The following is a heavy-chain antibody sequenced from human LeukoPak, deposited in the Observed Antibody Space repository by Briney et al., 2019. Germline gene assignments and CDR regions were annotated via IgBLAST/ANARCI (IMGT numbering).Heavy chain of an antibody. Sequence: SETLSLTCTVSGGSISSSSYYWGWIRQPPGKGLEWIGSIYYSGSTYYNPSLKSRVTISVDTSKNQFSLKLSSVTAADTAVYYCTLRFLEWLPQSNPDYWGQGTLVTVSS. CDR2: IYYSGST. CDR1: GGSISSSSYY. V-gene: IGHV4-39*07. CDR3: TLRFLEWLPQSNPDY. J-gene: IGHJ4*02. D-gene: IGHD3-3*01.